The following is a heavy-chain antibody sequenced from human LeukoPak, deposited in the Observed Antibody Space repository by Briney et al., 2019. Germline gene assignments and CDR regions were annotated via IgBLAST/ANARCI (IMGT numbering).Heavy chain of an antibody. Sequence: ASVKVSCKASGYTFTSYDINWVRQATGQGLERMGWMNPNSGNTGYAQKFQGRVTMTRNTSISTAYMELSSLRSEDTAVYYCARGEDTAMGTDYWGQGTLVTVSS. J-gene: IGHJ4*02. V-gene: IGHV1-8*01. CDR1: GYTFTSYD. D-gene: IGHD5-18*01. CDR3: ARGEDTAMGTDY. CDR2: MNPNSGNT.